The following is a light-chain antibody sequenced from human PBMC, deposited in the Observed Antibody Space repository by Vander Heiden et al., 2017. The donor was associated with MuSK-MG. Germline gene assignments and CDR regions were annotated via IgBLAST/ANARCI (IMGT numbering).Light chain of an antibody. J-gene: IGKJ5*01. CDR3: RQARQTPTT. Sequence: DLVMTQSPLCLPVTPREPSSISCGSSQSLVPSNGNNYLDWYLQKPGQAPRLLMYVASNRASGIPDRFSGSGSGTDFTLKISRVEAEDVGFYYCRQARQTPTTFGQGTQLEIK. CDR1: QSLVPSNGNNY. V-gene: IGKV2-28*01. CDR2: VAS.